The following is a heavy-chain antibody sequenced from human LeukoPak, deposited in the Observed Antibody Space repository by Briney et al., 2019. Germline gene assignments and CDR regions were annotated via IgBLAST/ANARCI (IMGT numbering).Heavy chain of an antibody. CDR3: ATPGGCSSTSCYVVSFDY. J-gene: IGHJ4*02. Sequence: SVKVSCKASGGTFSNYAISWVRQAPGQGLEWMGGIIPIFDRAKYAQKFQGRVTITADESTSTAYMELSSLRSEDTAVYYCATPGGCSSTSCYVVSFDYWGQGTLVTVSS. CDR2: IIPIFDRA. CDR1: GGTFSNYA. D-gene: IGHD2-2*01. V-gene: IGHV1-69*13.